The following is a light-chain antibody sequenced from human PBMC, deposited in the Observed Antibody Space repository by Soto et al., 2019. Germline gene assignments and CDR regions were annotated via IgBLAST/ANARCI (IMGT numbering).Light chain of an antibody. CDR2: DTS. CDR3: QQYNNWPLT. J-gene: IGKJ5*01. Sequence: ETVLTQSPATLSLSPGERATLSCRASHSLDSYLAWYQRKPGQPPRLLIYDTSNRASGIPARFSGSGSGTEFTLTISSLQSEDFAVYYCQQYNNWPLTFGQGTRLEIK. V-gene: IGKV3D-15*01. CDR1: HSLDSY.